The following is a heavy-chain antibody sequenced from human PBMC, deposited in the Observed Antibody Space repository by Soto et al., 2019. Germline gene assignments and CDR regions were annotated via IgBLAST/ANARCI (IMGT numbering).Heavy chain of an antibody. CDR3: ARKRYCSSTSCYRYYYGMDV. V-gene: IGHV4-34*01. CDR1: GGSFSGYY. D-gene: IGHD2-2*01. CDR2: INHSGST. Sequence: SETLSLTCAVYGGSFSGYYWSWIRQPPGKGLEWIGEINHSGSTNYNPSLKSRVTISVDTSKNQFSLKLSSVTAADTAVYYCARKRYCSSTSCYRYYYGMDVWGQGTTVTVSS. J-gene: IGHJ6*02.